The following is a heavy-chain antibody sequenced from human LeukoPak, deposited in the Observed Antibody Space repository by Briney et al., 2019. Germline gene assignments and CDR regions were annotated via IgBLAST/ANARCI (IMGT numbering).Heavy chain of an antibody. Sequence: GESLKISCTGSGYSFTSYWIAWVRQMPGKGLEWMGIIYAGGSDTRYSPSFQGQVNISVDKSINTAYLQWRSLKASDTAMYYCGRSGHYGTDVWGQGTTVTVSS. CDR2: IYAGGSDT. D-gene: IGHD3-10*01. J-gene: IGHJ6*02. CDR1: GYSFTSYW. V-gene: IGHV5-51*01. CDR3: GRSGHYGTDV.